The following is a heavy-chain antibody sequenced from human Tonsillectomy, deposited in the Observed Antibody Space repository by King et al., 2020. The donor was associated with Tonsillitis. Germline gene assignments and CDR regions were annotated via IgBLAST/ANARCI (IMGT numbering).Heavy chain of an antibody. Sequence: VQLVESGGGLVKPGGSLRLSCAASGFTFSSYSMNWVRQAPGKGLEWVSSISSSSSYIYYADSVKGRFTISRDNAKNSLYLQMNSLRAEATAVYYCAPWFQDGYKEGLLVDYWGQGTLVTVSS. CDR1: GFTFSSYS. V-gene: IGHV3-21*01. D-gene: IGHD5-24*01. CDR3: APWFQDGYKEGLLVDY. J-gene: IGHJ4*02. CDR2: ISSSSSYI.